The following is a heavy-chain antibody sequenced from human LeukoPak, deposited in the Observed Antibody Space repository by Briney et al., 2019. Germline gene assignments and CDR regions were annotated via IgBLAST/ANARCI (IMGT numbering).Heavy chain of an antibody. J-gene: IGHJ6*02. CDR1: GGSISSYY. Sequence: SETLSLTCTVSGGSISSYYWSWIRQPPGKGLEWIGYIYYSGSTNYNPSLKSRVSISVDTSKNQFSLKLSSVTAADTAVYYCARHASSNDYVWGSLGGYYYGMDVWGQGTTVTVSS. CDR2: IYYSGST. V-gene: IGHV4-59*08. CDR3: ARHASSNDYVWGSLGGYYYGMDV. D-gene: IGHD3-16*01.